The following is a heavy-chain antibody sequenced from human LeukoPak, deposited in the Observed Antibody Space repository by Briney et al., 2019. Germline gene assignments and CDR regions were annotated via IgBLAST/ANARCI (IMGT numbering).Heavy chain of an antibody. CDR1: GLTFSNYW. Sequence: PGGSLRLSCAASGLTFSNYWMHWVRQAPGQGPVWVSRINSDGSSTSYADSVKGRFTISRDNAKNTLYLQMNSLRAEDTAVYYCARDPKQGGTYWNYFDYWGQGALVTVSP. D-gene: IGHD1-26*01. CDR2: INSDGSST. CDR3: ARDPKQGGTYWNYFDY. V-gene: IGHV3-74*01. J-gene: IGHJ4*02.